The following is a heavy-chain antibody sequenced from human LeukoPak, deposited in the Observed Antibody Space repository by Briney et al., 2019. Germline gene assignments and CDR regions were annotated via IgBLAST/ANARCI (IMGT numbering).Heavy chain of an antibody. CDR3: AREGHLDGYNYFYFDY. J-gene: IGHJ4*02. Sequence: SVKVSCKASGGTFSSYAISWVRQAPGQGLEWMGGIIPIFGTTNYAQKFQGRVTITTDESTSTAYVELSSLGSEDTAVYYCAREGHLDGYNYFYFDYWGQGSLVTVSS. CDR1: GGTFSSYA. D-gene: IGHD5-24*01. V-gene: IGHV1-69*05. CDR2: IIPIFGTT.